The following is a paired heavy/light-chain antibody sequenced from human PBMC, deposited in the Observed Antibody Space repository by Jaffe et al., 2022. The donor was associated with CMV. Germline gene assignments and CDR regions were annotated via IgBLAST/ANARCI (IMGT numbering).Light chain of an antibody. J-gene: IGLJ3*02. Sequence: QSALTQPPSASGSPGQSVTISCTGTSSDVGGYNYVSWYQQHPGKAPKLMIYEVSKRPSGVPDRFSGSKSGNTASLTVSGLQAEDEADYYCSSYAGSNTNWVFGGGTKLTVL. CDR3: SSYAGSNTNWV. CDR2: EVS. CDR1: SSDVGGYNY. V-gene: IGLV2-8*01.
Heavy chain of an antibody. CDR1: GFTFSSYG. CDR3: ARDMGYYDILTGYYYYYYGMDV. Sequence: QVQLVESGGGVVQPGRSLRLSCAASGFTFSSYGMHWVRQAPGKGLEWVAVIWYDGSNKYYADSVKGRFTISRDNSKNTLYLQMNSLRAEDTAVYYCARDMGYYDILTGYYYYYYGMDVWGQGTTVTVSS. D-gene: IGHD3-9*01. V-gene: IGHV3-33*01. J-gene: IGHJ6*02. CDR2: IWYDGSNK.